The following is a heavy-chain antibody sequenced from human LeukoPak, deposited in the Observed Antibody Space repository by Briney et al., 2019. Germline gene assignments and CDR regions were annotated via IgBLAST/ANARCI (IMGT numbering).Heavy chain of an antibody. J-gene: IGHJ4*02. Sequence: PGGSLRLSCAASGFTFSSYAMSWVRQAPGKGLDWVSALSGSGGSTYYADSVKGRFTISRDNSKNTLYLQMNSLRAEDTALYYCAKDQARGSSGWATPADYWGQRTLVTVSS. V-gene: IGHV3-23*01. CDR3: AKDQARGSSGWATPADY. D-gene: IGHD6-19*01. CDR2: LSGSGGST. CDR1: GFTFSSYA.